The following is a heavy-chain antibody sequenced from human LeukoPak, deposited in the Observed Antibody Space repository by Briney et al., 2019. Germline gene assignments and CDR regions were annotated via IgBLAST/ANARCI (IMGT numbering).Heavy chain of an antibody. CDR1: GGSISSSSYY. D-gene: IGHD3-3*01. CDR2: IYYSGST. Sequence: KPSETLSLTCTVSGGSISSSSYYWGWIRQPPGKGLEWIGSIYYSGSTYYNPSLKSRVTISVDTSKNQLSLKLSSVTAADTAVYYCARSVYGVAITHDAFDIWGQGTMVTVSS. V-gene: IGHV4-39*01. J-gene: IGHJ3*02. CDR3: ARSVYGVAITHDAFDI.